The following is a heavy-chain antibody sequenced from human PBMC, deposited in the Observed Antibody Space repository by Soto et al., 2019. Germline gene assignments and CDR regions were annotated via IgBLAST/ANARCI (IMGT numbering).Heavy chain of an antibody. V-gene: IGHV4-34*01. J-gene: IGHJ4*02. CDR3: ARGVVGATTFDY. CDR1: GGSFSGYY. CDR2: INHSGRT. D-gene: IGHD1-26*01. Sequence: PSETLSLTCAVYGGSFSGYYWTWIRQPPGTGLEWIGEINHSGRTNYNPSLKSQVTISVDTSKNQFSLKLTTVTAADTAVYYCARGVVGATTFDYWGQGTLVTVSS.